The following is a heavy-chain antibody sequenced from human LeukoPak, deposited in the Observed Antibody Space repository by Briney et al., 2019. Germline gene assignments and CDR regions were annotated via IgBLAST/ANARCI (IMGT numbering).Heavy chain of an antibody. D-gene: IGHD2-15*01. CDR2: INQDGSET. CDR3: ARVYCSGGSCYSGAFDI. CDR1: GFTSSRYW. Sequence: PGGSLRLSCSASGFTSSRYWMNWVRQAPGKGLEWVANINQDGSETYYVDSVKGRFTISRDNSKNTLYLQMNSLRAEDTAVYYCARVYCSGGSCYSGAFDIWGQGTMVTVSS. V-gene: IGHV3-7*01. J-gene: IGHJ3*02.